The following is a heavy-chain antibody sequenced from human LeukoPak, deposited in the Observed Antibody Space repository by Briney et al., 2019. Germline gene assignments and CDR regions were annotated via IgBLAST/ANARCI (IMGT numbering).Heavy chain of an antibody. CDR1: GYTFTGYY. CDR3: ASGPRTILGAVIPPSPFDY. Sequence: ASVKISCKASGYTFTGYYMHWVRQAPGQGLEWMGWINPNSGGTNYAQKFQGWVTMTRDTSISTAYMELSRLRSDDTAVYYCASGPRTILGAVIPPSPFDYWGQGTLVTVSS. CDR2: INPNSGGT. J-gene: IGHJ4*02. D-gene: IGHD3-3*01. V-gene: IGHV1-2*04.